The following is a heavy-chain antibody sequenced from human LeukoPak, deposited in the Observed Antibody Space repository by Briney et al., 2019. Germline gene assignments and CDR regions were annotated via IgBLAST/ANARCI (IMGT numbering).Heavy chain of an antibody. V-gene: IGHV3-7*01. CDR1: GFTFSSYW. J-gene: IGHJ4*02. CDR3: ARDTTYYDFWSGYSNFDY. Sequence: GGSLRLSCAASGFTFSSYWMSWVRQAPGKGLEWVANIKQDGSEKYYVDSVKGRFTISRDNAKNSLYLQMNSLRAEDTAVYYCARDTTYYDFWSGYSNFDYWGQGNLVTVSS. D-gene: IGHD3-3*01. CDR2: IKQDGSEK.